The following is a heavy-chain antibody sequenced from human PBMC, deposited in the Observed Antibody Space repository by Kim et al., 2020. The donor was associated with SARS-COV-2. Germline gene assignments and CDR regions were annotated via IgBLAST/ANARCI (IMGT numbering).Heavy chain of an antibody. CDR3: AKAESTVFGVVRSDY. Sequence: GGSLRLSCAASGFTFSSYAMSWVRQAPGKGLEWVSAIRGSGGNTYYADSVKGRFTISRDNSKNTLYLQMNSLRAEDTAVYYCAKAESTVFGVVRSDYWGQGTLVPVSS. J-gene: IGHJ4*02. CDR2: IRGSGGNT. D-gene: IGHD3-3*01. V-gene: IGHV3-23*01. CDR1: GFTFSSYA.